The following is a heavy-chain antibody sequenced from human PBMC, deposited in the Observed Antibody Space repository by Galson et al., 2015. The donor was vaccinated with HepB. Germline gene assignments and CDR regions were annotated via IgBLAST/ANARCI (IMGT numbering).Heavy chain of an antibody. CDR1: GFTFTSSA. Sequence: SVKVSCKASGFTFTSSAMQWVRQARGQRLEWIGWIVVGSGNTNYAQKFQERVTITRDMSTSTAYMELSSLRSEDTAVYYCAAAAGRYCSGGSCYSDGMDVWGQGTTVTVSS. CDR2: IVVGSGNT. D-gene: IGHD2-15*01. CDR3: AAAAGRYCSGGSCYSDGMDV. V-gene: IGHV1-58*02. J-gene: IGHJ6*02.